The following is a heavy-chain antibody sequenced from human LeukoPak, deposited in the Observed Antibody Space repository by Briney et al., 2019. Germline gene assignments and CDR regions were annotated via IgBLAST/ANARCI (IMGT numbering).Heavy chain of an antibody. J-gene: IGHJ4*02. CDR3: AKKGYCSGGSCYYFDF. CDR1: GFTVSSNY. D-gene: IGHD2-15*01. CDR2: IYSGGST. V-gene: IGHV3-53*01. Sequence: GGSLRLSCAASGFTVSSNYMSWVRQAPGKGLEWVSVIYSGGSTYYADSVKGRFTISRDNSKNTLYLQMNSLRAEDTAVYYCAKKGYCSGGSCYYFDFWGQGTLVTVSS.